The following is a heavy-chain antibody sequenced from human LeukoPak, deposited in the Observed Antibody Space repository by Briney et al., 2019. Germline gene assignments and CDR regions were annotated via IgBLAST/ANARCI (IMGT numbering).Heavy chain of an antibody. CDR1: GGSISSYY. J-gene: IGHJ3*02. Sequence: SETLSLTCTVSGGSISSYYWSWIRQPPGRGLEWIGYIYYSGSTNYTPSLKSRVTISVDTSKNQFSLKLSSVTAADTAVYYCARDRSMVVTLSAFDIWGQGTMVTVSS. CDR2: IYYSGST. V-gene: IGHV4-59*01. D-gene: IGHD4-23*01. CDR3: ARDRSMVVTLSAFDI.